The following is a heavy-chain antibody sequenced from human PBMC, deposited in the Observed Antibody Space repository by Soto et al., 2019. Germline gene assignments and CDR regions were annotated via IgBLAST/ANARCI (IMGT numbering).Heavy chain of an antibody. CDR3: ARVSGSYSYGMDV. D-gene: IGHD1-26*01. Sequence: QVQLQESGPGLVKPSGTLSLTCAVSGGSISSSNWWSWVRQPPGKGLEWIGEIYHSGSTNYNPSLQSRVTISVDKSENQFSLKLSSVTAADTAVYYCARVSGSYSYGMDVWGQGTTVTVSS. CDR1: GGSISSSNW. CDR2: IYHSGST. J-gene: IGHJ6*02. V-gene: IGHV4-4*02.